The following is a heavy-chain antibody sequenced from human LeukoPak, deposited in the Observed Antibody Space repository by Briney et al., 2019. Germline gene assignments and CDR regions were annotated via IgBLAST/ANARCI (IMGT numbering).Heavy chain of an antibody. J-gene: IGHJ4*02. Sequence: SETLSLTCTVSGYSISSGYYWGWIRQPPGKGLEWIGSIYHSGSTYYNPSPKSRVTISVDTSKNQFSLKLSSVTAADTAVYYCARSPGSSSWFDYWGQGTLVTVSS. CDR1: GYSISSGYY. V-gene: IGHV4-38-2*02. CDR3: ARSPGSSSWFDY. CDR2: IYHSGST. D-gene: IGHD6-13*01.